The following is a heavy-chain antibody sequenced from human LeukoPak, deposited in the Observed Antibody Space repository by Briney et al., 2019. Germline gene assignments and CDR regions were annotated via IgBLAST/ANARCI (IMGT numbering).Heavy chain of an antibody. CDR1: GYTFTAHY. D-gene: IGHD3-10*01. J-gene: IGHJ2*01. CDR2: IDPNSGRT. Sequence: EASVKVSCKASGYTFTAHYIHWVRQAPGQGLEWMGWIDPNSGRTNYAQKFLGSVTMTGDTSITTAFMELSRLRSDDTAIYYCARGRGTTMVRGVITNYFDLWGRGSLVTVSS. V-gene: IGHV1-2*02. CDR3: ARGRGTTMVRGVITNYFDL.